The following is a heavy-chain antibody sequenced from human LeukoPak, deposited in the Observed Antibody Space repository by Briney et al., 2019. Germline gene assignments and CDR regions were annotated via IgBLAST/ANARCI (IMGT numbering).Heavy chain of an antibody. CDR2: IYYSGTT. J-gene: IGHJ4*02. CDR3: ARHSADCGGLFDY. CDR1: GGSISRYY. V-gene: IGHV4-59*08. D-gene: IGHD2-21*01. Sequence: PSETLSLTCSVSGGSISRYYWSWTRQPPGKGLEWIGYIYYSGTTNYNPSLESRVTISVETSKNQISLRLSSVTAADTAVYYCARHSADCGGLFDYWGQGALITVSS.